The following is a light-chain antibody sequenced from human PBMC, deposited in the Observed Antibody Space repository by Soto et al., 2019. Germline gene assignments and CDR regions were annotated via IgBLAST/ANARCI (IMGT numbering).Light chain of an antibody. CDR1: ALPKQY. V-gene: IGLV3-25*03. Sequence: SSELTLPPSVSVSPGQTARITCSGDALPKQYAYWYQQKPGQAPVLVIYKDSERPSGIPERFSGSSSGTTVTLTISGVQAEDEADYYCRSADSSGTPPYGVGTGTKVTVL. CDR2: KDS. J-gene: IGLJ1*01. CDR3: RSADSSGTPPYG.